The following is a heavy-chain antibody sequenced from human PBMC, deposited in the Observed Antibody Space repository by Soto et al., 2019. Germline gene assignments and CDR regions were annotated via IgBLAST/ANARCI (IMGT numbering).Heavy chain of an antibody. CDR1: GFTFDDYA. Sequence: GGSLRLSCAASGFTFDDYAMHWVRQAPGKGLEWVSGISWNSGSIGYADSVKGRFTISRDNAKNSLYLQMNSLRAEDTALYYCAKDRSSSWYQVNWFDPWGQGTLVTVSS. CDR2: ISWNSGSI. V-gene: IGHV3-9*01. CDR3: AKDRSSSWYQVNWFDP. D-gene: IGHD6-13*01. J-gene: IGHJ5*02.